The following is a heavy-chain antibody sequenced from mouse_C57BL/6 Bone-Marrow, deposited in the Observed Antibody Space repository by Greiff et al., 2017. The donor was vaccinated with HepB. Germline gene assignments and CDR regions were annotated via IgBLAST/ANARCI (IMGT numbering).Heavy chain of an antibody. CDR1: GFNIKDDY. CDR2: IDPENGDT. Sequence: EVQLQQSGAELVRPGASVKLSCTASGFNIKDDYMHWVKQRPEQGLEWIGWIDPENGDTEYASKFQGKATITADTPSNTAYLQLSSLTSEDTAVYYCTTHYGNYEDYWGQGTTLTVSS. D-gene: IGHD2-1*01. CDR3: TTHYGNYEDY. V-gene: IGHV14-4*01. J-gene: IGHJ2*01.